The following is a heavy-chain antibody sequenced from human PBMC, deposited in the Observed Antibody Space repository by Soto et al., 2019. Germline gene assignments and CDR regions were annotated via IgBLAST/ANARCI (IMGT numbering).Heavy chain of an antibody. Sequence: QVQLVQSGAEGKKPGASVKVSCKASGYTFTSYDIKWVRQATGQGLEWMGWMNPSTGSTGFAQKFQGRVTMISNTSISTAYLELSSLTSEDTAVYYCARGRLVAGTVDYWGQGTLVTVSS. CDR2: MNPSTGST. CDR1: GYTFTSYD. J-gene: IGHJ4*02. CDR3: ARGRLVAGTVDY. D-gene: IGHD1-7*01. V-gene: IGHV1-8*01.